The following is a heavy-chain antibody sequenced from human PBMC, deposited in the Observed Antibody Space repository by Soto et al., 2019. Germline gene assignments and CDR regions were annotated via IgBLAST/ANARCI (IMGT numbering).Heavy chain of an antibody. V-gene: IGHV4-39*01. Sequence: SETLSLTCTVSGGSISSSSYYWGWIRQPPGRGLEWIGSIYYSGSTYYNPSLKSRVTISVDTSKNQFSLKLSSVTAADTAVYYCARHGRERVYYGMDVWGQGTTVTVSS. CDR2: IYYSGST. D-gene: IGHD1-26*01. CDR3: ARHGRERVYYGMDV. CDR1: GGSISSSSYY. J-gene: IGHJ6*02.